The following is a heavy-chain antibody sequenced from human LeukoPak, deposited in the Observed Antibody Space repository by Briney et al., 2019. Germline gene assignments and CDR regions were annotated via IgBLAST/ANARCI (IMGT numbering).Heavy chain of an antibody. CDR1: GDSISSGDYY. Sequence: SQTLSLTCTVSGDSISSGDYYWSWIRQPAGKGLEWIGRIYTSGSTNYNPSLKSRVTMSVDTSKNQFSLKLSSVTAADTAVYYCARDPRYSSSPNWFDPWGQGTLVTVSS. V-gene: IGHV4-61*02. CDR2: IYTSGST. CDR3: ARDPRYSSSPNWFDP. D-gene: IGHD6-13*01. J-gene: IGHJ5*02.